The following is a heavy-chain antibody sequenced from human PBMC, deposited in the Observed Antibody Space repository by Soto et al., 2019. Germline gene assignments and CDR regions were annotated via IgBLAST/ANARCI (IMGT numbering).Heavy chain of an antibody. J-gene: IGHJ5*02. CDR2: IYYSGTT. CDR3: ARDSFDSSGYYSDWFDP. V-gene: IGHV4-59*01. Sequence: QVQLQESGPGLVKFSETLSLTCSVSGDALSDYSWSWIRQPPGKGLEWIAYIYYSGTTNYNPSLKSRVTISVDPSTNQFSLKLSSVTAADTAVYYCARDSFDSSGYYSDWFDPWGQGTLVTVSS. D-gene: IGHD3-22*01. CDR1: GDALSDYS.